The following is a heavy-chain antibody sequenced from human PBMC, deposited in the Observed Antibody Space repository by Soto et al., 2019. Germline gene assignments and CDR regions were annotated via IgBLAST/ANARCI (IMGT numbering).Heavy chain of an antibody. Sequence: ASVKVSCKASGYTFTSYGISWVRQAPGQGLERIGWISAYNGNTNYAQKLQGRVTMTKDTSTSTAYVELRSLISVDSAVNYCARDAAVGLFDXWXQGTLVTVSS. CDR3: ARDAAVGLFDX. CDR1: GYTFTSYG. V-gene: IGHV1-18*01. J-gene: IGHJ4*02. CDR2: ISAYNGNT. D-gene: IGHD1-26*01.